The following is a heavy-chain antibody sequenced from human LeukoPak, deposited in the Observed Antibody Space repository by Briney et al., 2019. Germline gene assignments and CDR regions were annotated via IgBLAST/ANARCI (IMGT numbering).Heavy chain of an antibody. CDR1: GYTFTGYY. V-gene: IGHV1-2*02. CDR3: ARVATYSGSYSFDY. Sequence: ASVKVSCKASGYTFTGYYMHWVRRAPGQGLEWMGWINPNSGGTNYAQKFQGRVTMTRDTSISTAYMELSRLRSDDTAVYYCARVATYSGSYSFDYWGQGTLVTVSS. J-gene: IGHJ4*02. CDR2: INPNSGGT. D-gene: IGHD1-26*01.